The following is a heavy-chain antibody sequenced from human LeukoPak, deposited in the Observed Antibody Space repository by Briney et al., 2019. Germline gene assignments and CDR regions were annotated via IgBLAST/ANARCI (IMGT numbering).Heavy chain of an antibody. CDR1: RYSISNDYY. CDR2: IYPSGTT. V-gene: IGHV4-38-2*01. J-gene: IGHJ4*02. Sequence: SETLSLTCAVSRYSISNDYYWGWIRQPPGRGLEWIGSIYPSGTTYYNPSLKSRVAMSVDTSKNQFSLKLTSVTAADTAVYYCARGIDYQLPTRYYLDYWGQGTLVTVSS. CDR3: ARGIDYQLPTRYYLDY. D-gene: IGHD2-2*01.